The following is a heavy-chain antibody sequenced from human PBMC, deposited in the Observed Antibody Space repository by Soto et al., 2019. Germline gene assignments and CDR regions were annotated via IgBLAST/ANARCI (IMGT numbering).Heavy chain of an antibody. CDR1: CFTCDSSYSHA. CDR3: VSWVSAHFDY. CDR2: ISSNGANT. J-gene: IGHJ4*01. D-gene: IGHD2-8*01. Sequence: GFVRRSCAAACFTCDSSYSHAMSLVRQSPGKGAEWVSTISSNGANTQYAESVQGRFTISKDASRNTVHLHMNSVRADDTATYFCVSWVSAHFDYWGHGTPVTVSS. V-gene: IGHV3-23*01.